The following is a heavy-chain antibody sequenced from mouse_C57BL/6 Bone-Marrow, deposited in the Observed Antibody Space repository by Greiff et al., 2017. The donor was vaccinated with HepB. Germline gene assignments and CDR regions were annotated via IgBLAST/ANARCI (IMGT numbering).Heavy chain of an antibody. V-gene: IGHV1-52*01. D-gene: IGHD3-2*02. CDR2: IDPSDSET. CDR3: ARGELRLRGYFDY. Sequence: QVQLQQPGAELVRPGSSVKLSCKASGYTFTSYWMHWVKQRPIPGLEWIGNIDPSDSETHYNQKFKDKATLTVDKSSSTAYMQLSSLTSEDSAVYYCARGELRLRGYFDYWGQGTTLTVSS. J-gene: IGHJ2*01. CDR1: GYTFTSYW.